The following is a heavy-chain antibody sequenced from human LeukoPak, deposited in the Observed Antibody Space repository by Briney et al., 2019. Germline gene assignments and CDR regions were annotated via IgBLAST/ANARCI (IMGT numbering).Heavy chain of an antibody. D-gene: IGHD6-13*01. CDR1: GFVFSNHE. CDR2: ISGSGISI. Sequence: MRLSCAASGFVFSNHEMTWVRQAPGEGLEWVSDISGSGISIYYADSVKGRFTISRDNSKNTLYLQMNSLRAEDTAVYYCVRDSAAAGTFIDYWGQGTLVTVST. V-gene: IGHV3-48*03. CDR3: VRDSAAAGTFIDY. J-gene: IGHJ4*02.